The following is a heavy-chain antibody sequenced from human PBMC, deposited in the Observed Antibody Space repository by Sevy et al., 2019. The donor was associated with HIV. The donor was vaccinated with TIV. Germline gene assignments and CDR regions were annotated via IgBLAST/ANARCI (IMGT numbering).Heavy chain of an antibody. V-gene: IGHV3-11*01. Sequence: GGSLRLSCAASGITISDYYMSWIRQPPGKGLEWIAYISSSGSIMDHADSVKGRFTISRDNAKNSLYMQINSLGADDTAVYYCARVRYNYGQYYFDYWGQGTLVTVSS. CDR2: ISSSGSIM. CDR1: GITISDYY. J-gene: IGHJ4*02. D-gene: IGHD1-1*01. CDR3: ARVRYNYGQYYFDY.